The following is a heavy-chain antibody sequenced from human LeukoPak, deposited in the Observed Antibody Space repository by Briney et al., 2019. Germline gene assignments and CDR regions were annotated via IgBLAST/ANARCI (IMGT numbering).Heavy chain of an antibody. D-gene: IGHD4-23*01. Sequence: PGGCLRLSCSASGFTFSSYEMNWVRQAPREGLGWVSYISSSGSTIYYADSVKGRFTISRDDAKNSLYLQMNSRRAEDTAVYYCAGDDYGTNSGGDYWGQGTLVTVSS. J-gene: IGHJ4*02. CDR2: ISSSGSTI. V-gene: IGHV3-48*03. CDR3: AGDDYGTNSGGDY. CDR1: GFTFSSYE.